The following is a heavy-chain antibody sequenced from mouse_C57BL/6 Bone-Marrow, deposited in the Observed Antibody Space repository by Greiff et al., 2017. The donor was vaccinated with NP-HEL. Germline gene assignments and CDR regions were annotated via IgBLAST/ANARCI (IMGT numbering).Heavy chain of an antibody. V-gene: IGHV1-62-2*01. CDR1: GYTFTEYT. J-gene: IGHJ4*01. CDR2: FYPGSGSI. D-gene: IGHD2-4*01. CDR3: ARHEDRGLRQGYYAMDY. Sequence: VQLVESGAELVKPGASVKLSCKASGYTFTEYTIHWVKQRSGQGLEWIGWFYPGSGSIKYNEKFKDKATLTADKSSSTVYMELSRLTSEDSAVYFCARHEDRGLRQGYYAMDYWGQGTSVTVSS.